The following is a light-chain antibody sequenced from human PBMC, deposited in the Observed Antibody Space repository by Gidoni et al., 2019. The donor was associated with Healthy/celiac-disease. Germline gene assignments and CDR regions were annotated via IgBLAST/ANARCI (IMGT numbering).Light chain of an antibody. J-gene: IGKJ5*01. CDR2: DAS. CDR3: QQRSNWIT. Sequence: IVLTKSPDTLSLSPGAKANISCRASQMVSSYLAWYQQKPGQAPRLLSYDASNRATGIPARFSGSGSATDFTLTISSLEPEDFSVYYCQQRSNWITFGQGTRLEIK. V-gene: IGKV3-11*01. CDR1: QMVSSY.